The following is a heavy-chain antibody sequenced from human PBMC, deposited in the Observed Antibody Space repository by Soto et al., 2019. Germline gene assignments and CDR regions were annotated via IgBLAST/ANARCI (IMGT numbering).Heavy chain of an antibody. V-gene: IGHV4-4*07. CDR2: IYTSGST. CDR1: GGSISSYY. J-gene: IGHJ3*02. CDR3: ARDDNSSGWYTAFDI. D-gene: IGHD6-19*01. Sequence: SETLSLTCTVSGGSISSYYWSWIRQPAGKGLEWIGRIYTSGSTNYNPSLKSRVTMSVDTSKNQFSLKLSSVTAADTAVYYCARDDNSSGWYTAFDIWGQGTMVTVSS.